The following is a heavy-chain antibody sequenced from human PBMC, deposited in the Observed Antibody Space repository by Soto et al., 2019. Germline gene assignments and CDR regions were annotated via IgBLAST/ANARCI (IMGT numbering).Heavy chain of an antibody. CDR2: IYYSGST. CDR1: GGSISSSSYY. D-gene: IGHD6-13*01. J-gene: IGHJ5*02. V-gene: IGHV4-39*01. Sequence: SETLSLTCTVSGGSISSSSYYWGWIRQPPGKGLEWIGSIYYSGSTYYNPSLKSRVTISVDTSKNQFSLKLSSVTAADTAVYYCARQRTYSSSWNINWFDPWGQGTLVTVSS. CDR3: ARQRTYSSSWNINWFDP.